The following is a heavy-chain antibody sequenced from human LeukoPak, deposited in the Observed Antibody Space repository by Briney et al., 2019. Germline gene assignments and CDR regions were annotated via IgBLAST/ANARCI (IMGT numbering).Heavy chain of an antibody. J-gene: IGHJ3*02. CDR3: ASHVDDEYDAFDI. CDR1: GFTFSSYS. D-gene: IGHD5/OR15-5a*01. V-gene: IGHV3-48*01. Sequence: GGSLRLSCAASGFTFSSYSMNWVRQAPGKGLEWVSYISSSSTIYYADSVKGRFTISRDNAKNSLYLQMNSLRAEDTAVYYCASHVDDEYDAFDIWGQGTMVTVSS. CDR2: ISSSSTI.